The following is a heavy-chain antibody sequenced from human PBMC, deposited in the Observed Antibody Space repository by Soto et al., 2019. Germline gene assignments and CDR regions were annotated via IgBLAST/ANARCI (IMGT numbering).Heavy chain of an antibody. J-gene: IGHJ4*02. CDR3: TCWIAARCS. D-gene: IGHD6-6*01. Sequence: EVQLVESGGDLVQPGGSLRLSCAASGFTLSDHYMDWVRQAPGKGLEWVARTKNKAQSYTIEYPASVKGGFTISSDDSKNSLYLQMNSLKTHDTAVNYCTCWIAARCSWGQGSLVTVSS. CDR1: GFTLSDHY. CDR2: TKNKAQSYTI. V-gene: IGHV3-72*01.